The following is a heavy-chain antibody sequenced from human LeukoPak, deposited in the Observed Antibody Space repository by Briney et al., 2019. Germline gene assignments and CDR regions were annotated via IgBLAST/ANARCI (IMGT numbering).Heavy chain of an antibody. V-gene: IGHV4-4*07. Sequence: PSDTLSLTCTVSSGSINSYYWGWVRQPAGRGLEWIGRIYTTGKTVYNPSLKSRLTMSVDTSKRQFSFNLRSVTAADTAIYYCARHGYTASHYFLDFWSQGTLVTVSS. D-gene: IGHD3-16*01. CDR2: IYTTGKT. CDR3: ARHGYTASHYFLDF. CDR1: SGSINSYY. J-gene: IGHJ4*02.